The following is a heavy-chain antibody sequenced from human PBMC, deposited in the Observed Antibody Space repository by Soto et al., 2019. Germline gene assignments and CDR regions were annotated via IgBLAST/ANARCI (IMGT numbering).Heavy chain of an antibody. V-gene: IGHV3-9*01. CDR3: AKETQSNLGTGGFDY. CDR2: ISWNSGSI. D-gene: IGHD7-27*01. CDR1: GFTFDDYA. J-gene: IGHJ4*02. Sequence: EVQLVESGGGVVQPGRSLRLSCEASGFTFDDYAMHWVRQAPGKGLEWVSGISWNSGSIGYADSVKGRFTISRDNAKNSLYLDVNSLTPEDTALYFCAKETQSNLGTGGFDYWGQGMLLSVSS.